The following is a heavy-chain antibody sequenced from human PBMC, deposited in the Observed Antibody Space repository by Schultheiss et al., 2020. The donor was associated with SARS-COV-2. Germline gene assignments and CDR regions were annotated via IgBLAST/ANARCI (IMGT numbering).Heavy chain of an antibody. V-gene: IGHV3-48*01. CDR2: ISSSSSTI. CDR3: ARDSLDYYDSTEAFDI. J-gene: IGHJ3*02. CDR1: GSTFTNVW. D-gene: IGHD3-22*01. Sequence: GGSLRLSCVVSGSTFTNVWMTWVRQAPGKGLEWVSYISSSSSTIYYADSVKGRFTISRDNSKNTLYLQMNSLRAEDTAVYYCARDSLDYYDSTEAFDIWGQGTMVTVSS.